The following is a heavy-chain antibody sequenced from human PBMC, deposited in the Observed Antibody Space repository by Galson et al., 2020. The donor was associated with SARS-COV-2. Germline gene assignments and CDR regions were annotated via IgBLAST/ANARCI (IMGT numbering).Heavy chain of an antibody. CDR2: IYYSGST. J-gene: IGHJ5*02. CDR1: GGSINGYY. V-gene: IGHV4-59*08. CDR3: ARLTYYDVWSDFYGNFLDP. Sequence: SETLSLTCTVSGGSINGYYWSWIRQPPGKGLEWIGYIYYSGSTNYNPSLRSRVTISVDTSKDQFSLRLSSVTAADTAVYYCARLTYYDVWSDFYGNFLDPWGQGTLVTVSS. D-gene: IGHD3-3*01.